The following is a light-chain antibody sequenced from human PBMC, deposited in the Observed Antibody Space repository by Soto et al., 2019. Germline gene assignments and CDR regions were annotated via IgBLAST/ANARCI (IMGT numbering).Light chain of an antibody. Sequence: LSQPRSACRSRWQSFTISCTGTSSDVGGYNYVSWYQQHPGKAPKLMIYEVSKRPSGVPDRFSGSKSGNTASLTVSGLQAEDEADYYCSSYGGSNNLFVFGTGPKVNVL. CDR2: EVS. CDR3: SSYGGSNNLFV. V-gene: IGLV2-8*02. J-gene: IGLJ1*01. CDR1: SSDVGGYNY.